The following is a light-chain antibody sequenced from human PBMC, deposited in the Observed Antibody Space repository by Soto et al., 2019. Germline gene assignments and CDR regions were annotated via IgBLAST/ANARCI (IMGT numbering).Light chain of an antibody. Sequence: DIQMTQSPSSLSASVGDRVTITCRASQSISSYLNWYQQKPGKAPKLLIYDSSTLEPGVPSRFRGSGSGTEFTLTINGLQPDDFATYYCQQYNSYWAFGQGTKVDIK. V-gene: IGKV1-5*01. CDR1: QSISSY. CDR3: QQYNSYWA. CDR2: DSS. J-gene: IGKJ1*01.